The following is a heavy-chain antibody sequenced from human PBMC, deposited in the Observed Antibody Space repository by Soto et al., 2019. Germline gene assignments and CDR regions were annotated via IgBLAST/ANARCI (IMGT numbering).Heavy chain of an antibody. J-gene: IGHJ2*01. CDR1: GGTFSSYT. D-gene: IGHD2-15*01. Sequence: GASVKVSCQASGGTFSSYTISWVRQAPGQGLEWMGRIIPILGIANYAQKFQGRVTITADKSTSTAYMELSSLRSEDTAVYYCARDNCSGGSCYSFPPTDWYFDLWGRGTLVTVSS. V-gene: IGHV1-69*04. CDR2: IIPILGIA. CDR3: ARDNCSGGSCYSFPPTDWYFDL.